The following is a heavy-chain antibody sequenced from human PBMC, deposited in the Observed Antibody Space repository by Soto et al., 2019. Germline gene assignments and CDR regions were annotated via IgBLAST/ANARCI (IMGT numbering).Heavy chain of an antibody. J-gene: IGHJ4*02. D-gene: IGHD3-22*01. CDR2: IKQDESAK. CDR1: GFTFSRYW. CDR3: ARGTDYYDSSGYYFDF. V-gene: IGHV3-7*04. Sequence: EVQLVESGGGLVQPGGSLRLSCAASGFTFSRYWMSWVRQAPGKGLEWVANIKQDESAKYYVDSVKGRFTSSRDNAKNSLYLQMSSLRAEDTAVYYCARGTDYYDSSGYYFDFRGQGTLVTVSS.